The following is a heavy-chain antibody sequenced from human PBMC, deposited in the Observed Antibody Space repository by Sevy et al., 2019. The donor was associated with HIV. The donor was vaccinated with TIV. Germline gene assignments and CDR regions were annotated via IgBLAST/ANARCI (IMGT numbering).Heavy chain of an antibody. CDR3: ARPRANYVGHCFFCAMDV. D-gene: IGHD1-7*01. Sequence: GGSLRLSCVASGFAFSNYYAMHWVRQAPGKGLEWVALISYVGSDKYYADSVKGRFTISRDNFKNTLFLLMNSLTTEDNAVYYCARPRANYVGHCFFCAMDVWGQGTTVTVSS. CDR1: GFAFSNYYA. J-gene: IGHJ6*02. CDR2: ISYVGSDK. V-gene: IGHV3-30-3*01.